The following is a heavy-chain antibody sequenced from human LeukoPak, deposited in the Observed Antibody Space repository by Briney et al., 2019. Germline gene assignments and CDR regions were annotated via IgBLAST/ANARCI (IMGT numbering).Heavy chain of an antibody. D-gene: IGHD6-19*01. Sequence: ASVKVSCKASGYTFTSYDINWVRQATGQGLEWMGWMNPNSGNTGYAQKFQGRVTMTRNTSISTAYMELSSLRSEDTAVYYCATGRIAVAGTNDYWGQGTLVTVSS. J-gene: IGHJ4*02. CDR2: MNPNSGNT. V-gene: IGHV1-8*01. CDR1: GYTFTSYD. CDR3: ATGRIAVAGTNDY.